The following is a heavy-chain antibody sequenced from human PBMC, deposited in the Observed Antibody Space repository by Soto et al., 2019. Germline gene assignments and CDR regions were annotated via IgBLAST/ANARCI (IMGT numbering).Heavy chain of an antibody. CDR3: ASSSRYSYGLPLGY. D-gene: IGHD5-18*01. V-gene: IGHV5-51*01. Sequence: PGESLKISCKGSGYSFTDYWIGWVRQKPGEGLEWMGISSPSDSDTRYSPSFEGQVTMSADKSISTAYLQWRSLRASDTAMYYCASSSRYSYGLPLGYWGQGTLVTVSS. CDR1: GYSFTDYW. J-gene: IGHJ4*02. CDR2: SSPSDSDT.